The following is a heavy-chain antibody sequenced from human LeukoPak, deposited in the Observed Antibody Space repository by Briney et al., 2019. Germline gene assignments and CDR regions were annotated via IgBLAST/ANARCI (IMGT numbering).Heavy chain of an antibody. CDR1: GGTFSSYA. J-gene: IGHJ4*02. Sequence: ASVKVSCKASGGTFSSYAIGWVRQAPGQGLEWMGGIIPIFGTANYAQKLQGRVTITADESTSTAYMELSSLRSEDTAVYYCASDGGSIRRGGDYWGQGTLVTVSS. CDR2: IIPIFGTA. V-gene: IGHV1-69*13. D-gene: IGHD2-15*01. CDR3: ASDGGSIRRGGDY.